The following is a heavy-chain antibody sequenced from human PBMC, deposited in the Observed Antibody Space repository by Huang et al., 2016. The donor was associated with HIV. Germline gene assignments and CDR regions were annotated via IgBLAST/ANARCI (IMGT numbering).Heavy chain of an antibody. Sequence: EVQLVQSGPEVKKPGESLKISCRVSGYSFTNYWIGWVRQRTGKGLEWMAIIYPGDSDDAYNPSFRGQVTISADKSINTAHLQWDSLKTSDSASYYCARRGFNTGSSPDSWGQGTLVTVSS. J-gene: IGHJ4*02. CDR1: GYSFTNYW. V-gene: IGHV5-51*01. D-gene: IGHD1-26*01. CDR2: IYPGDSDD. CDR3: ARRGFNTGSSPDS.